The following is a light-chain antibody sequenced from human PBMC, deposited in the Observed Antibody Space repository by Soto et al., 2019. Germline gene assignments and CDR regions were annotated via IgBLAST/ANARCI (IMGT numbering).Light chain of an antibody. V-gene: IGKV3-20*01. J-gene: IGKJ1*01. CDR1: QSVSSSY. CDR3: QQYGSSPRT. Sequence: DIVLTQSPGTLSLSPGEIDTLSCRASQSVSSSYLAWYQQKPGQAPRLLIYGASSRATGIPDRFSGSGSGTDFPLTISRLEPEDVAVYYFQQYGSSPRTFGQGTKVEIK. CDR2: GAS.